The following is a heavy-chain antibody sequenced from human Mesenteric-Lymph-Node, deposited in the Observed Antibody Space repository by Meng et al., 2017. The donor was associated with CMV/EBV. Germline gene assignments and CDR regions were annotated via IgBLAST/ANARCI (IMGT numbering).Heavy chain of an antibody. J-gene: IGHJ4*02. CDR3: ARQYTYSYDANGNELDH. CDR1: GGSISGYY. V-gene: IGHV4-59*01. Sequence: SETLSLTCTVSGGSISGYYFNWIRQPPGKGLEWIGSVYYTGRTNYNPSLKSRVTISVDTSKNQFSLKLSSMTAADTAVYYCARQYTYSYDANGNELDHWGQGTLVTVSS. CDR2: VYYTGRT. D-gene: IGHD4/OR15-4a*01.